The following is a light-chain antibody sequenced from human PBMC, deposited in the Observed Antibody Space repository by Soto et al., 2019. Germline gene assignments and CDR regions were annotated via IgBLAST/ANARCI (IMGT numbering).Light chain of an antibody. J-gene: IGKJ1*01. V-gene: IGKV3-20*01. CDR1: QSVSSSY. CDR2: GAS. Sequence: EIVSTQSPGTLSLSPAERATLSCRASQSVSSSYLAWYQQKPGQAPRTLIYGASSRAIGIPDRFSGSASGSDFTLTSCRREPEVFAVYYGHQYGSSPCTFGQGTKVEIK. CDR3: HQYGSSPCT.